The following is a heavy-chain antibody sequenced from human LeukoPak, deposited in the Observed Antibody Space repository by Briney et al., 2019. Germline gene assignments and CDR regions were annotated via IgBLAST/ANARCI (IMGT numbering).Heavy chain of an antibody. CDR1: GFTFSRYW. CDR2: IKTTSDGGPT. V-gene: IGHV3-15*01. Sequence: KPGGSLRLSCAASGFTFSRYWMSWARQAPGKGLEWVAQIKTTSDGGPTDYAAPVKGRFTISRDDSENMLYLQMNSLKTEDTAVYYCTTNDAFDIWGQGAMVIVSS. J-gene: IGHJ3*02. CDR3: TTNDAFDI.